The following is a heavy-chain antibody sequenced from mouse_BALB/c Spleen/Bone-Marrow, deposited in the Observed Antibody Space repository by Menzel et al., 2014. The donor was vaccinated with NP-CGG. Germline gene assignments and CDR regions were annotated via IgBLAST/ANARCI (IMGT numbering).Heavy chain of an antibody. Sequence: VQLQQSGAELVKPGASVKLSCTASGFNIKDTYMHRVRQSPEQGLEWIGRIDPANGNTKYDPKFQGKATVTADTSSNTAYLQLSSLTSEDTAVYYCASYYYGSSGFAYWGQGTLVTVSA. CDR1: GFNIKDTY. V-gene: IGHV14-3*02. CDR2: IDPANGNT. J-gene: IGHJ3*01. CDR3: ASYYYGSSGFAY. D-gene: IGHD1-1*01.